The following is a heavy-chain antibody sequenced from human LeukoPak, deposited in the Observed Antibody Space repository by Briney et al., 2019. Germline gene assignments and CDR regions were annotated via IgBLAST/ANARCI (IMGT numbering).Heavy chain of an antibody. CDR1: GFTFSSYW. V-gene: IGHV3-74*01. J-gene: IGHJ4*02. Sequence: GGSLRLSCAASGFTFSSYWMHWVRQAPGKGLVRVSRINSDGSSTSYADSVKGRFTISRDNAKNTLYLQMNSLRAEDTAVYYCARDGYSSSWTYFDYWGQGTLVTVSS. D-gene: IGHD6-13*01. CDR3: ARDGYSSSWTYFDY. CDR2: INSDGSST.